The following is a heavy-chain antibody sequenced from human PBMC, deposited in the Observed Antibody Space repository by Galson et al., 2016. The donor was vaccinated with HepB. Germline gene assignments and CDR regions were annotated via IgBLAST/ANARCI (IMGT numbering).Heavy chain of an antibody. D-gene: IGHD1-7*01. Sequence: GSLRLSCAASEFTFAGYSLSWVRQAPGKGLEWVSYISTSGSYIYYGDSVKGRLTVSRDHAKNSVYLQMNSLRAEDTAMCYCARDYVDQLRRVTFDIWGQGTMVTVSS. J-gene: IGHJ3*02. CDR2: ISTSGSYI. CDR3: ARDYVDQLRRVTFDI. CDR1: EFTFAGYS. V-gene: IGHV3-21*01.